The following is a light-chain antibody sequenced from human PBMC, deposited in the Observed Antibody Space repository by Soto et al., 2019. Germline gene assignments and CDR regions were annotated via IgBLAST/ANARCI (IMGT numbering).Light chain of an antibody. J-gene: IGLJ1*01. V-gene: IGLV2-14*01. CDR2: DVS. CDR3: SSYTSSSSYV. Sequence: QSALTQPASVSGSPGQSITISCTXXXXXVGSYNYVSWYQQHPGKAPKLMIYDVSNRPSGVSNRFSGSKSGNTASLTISGLQAEDEADYYCSSYTSSSSYVFGTGTKVTVL. CDR1: XXXVGSYNY.